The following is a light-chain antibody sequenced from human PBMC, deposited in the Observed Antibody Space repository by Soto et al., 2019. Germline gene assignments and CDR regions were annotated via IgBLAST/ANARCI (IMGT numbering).Light chain of an antibody. V-gene: IGLV1-44*01. CDR1: SSNIGSNT. CDR3: AAWDDSLIGPV. J-gene: IGLJ3*02. Sequence: QSVLTQPPSASGTPGQRVTISCSGSSSNIGSNTVSWYQRLPGTAPKLLIYGNNERPSGVPDRFSGSKSGTSASLAISGLQSEDETDYYCAAWDDSLIGPVFGGGTQLTVL. CDR2: GNN.